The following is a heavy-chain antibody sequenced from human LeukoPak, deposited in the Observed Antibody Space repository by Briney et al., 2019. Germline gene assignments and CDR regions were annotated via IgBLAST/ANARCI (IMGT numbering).Heavy chain of an antibody. J-gene: IGHJ4*02. CDR2: ISSGGSHI. Sequence: GGPLRLSCAASGFIFSTHSMSWVRQSPGKGLEWVSSISSGGSHIYYADSMKGRFTISRDNARNSLFLQMNSLRAEDTAVYYCVRDFRTQLDGYSPPYHFDYWGQGALVTVSS. CDR1: GFIFSTHS. V-gene: IGHV3-21*01. CDR3: VRDFRTQLDGYSPPYHFDY. D-gene: IGHD5-24*01.